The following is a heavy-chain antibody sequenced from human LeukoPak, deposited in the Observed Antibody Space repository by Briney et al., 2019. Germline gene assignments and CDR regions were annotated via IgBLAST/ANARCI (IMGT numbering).Heavy chain of an antibody. CDR1: GGSISSGGYY. J-gene: IGHJ4*02. V-gene: IGHV4-31*03. CDR2: IYYSGST. Sequence: SETLSLTCTVSGGSISSGGYYWSWIRQHPGKGVEWIGYIYYSGSTYYNPSLKSRVTISVDTSKNQFSLKLSSVTAADTAVYYCAREEAVAGTVYWGQGTLVTVSS. D-gene: IGHD6-19*01. CDR3: AREEAVAGTVY.